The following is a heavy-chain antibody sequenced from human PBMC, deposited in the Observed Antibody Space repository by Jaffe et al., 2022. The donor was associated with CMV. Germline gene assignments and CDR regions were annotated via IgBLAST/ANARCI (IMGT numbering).Heavy chain of an antibody. CDR2: INHSGST. J-gene: IGHJ6*03. V-gene: IGHV4-34*01. CDR3: ARGLEVRGVNYYYYYMDV. Sequence: QVQLQQWGAGLLKPSETLSLTCAVYGGSFSGYYWSWIRQPPGKGLEWIGEINHSGSTNYNPSLKSRVTISVDTSKNQFSLKLSSVTAADTAVYYCARGLEVRGVNYYYYYMDVWGKGTTVTVSS. D-gene: IGHD3-10*01. CDR1: GGSFSGYY.